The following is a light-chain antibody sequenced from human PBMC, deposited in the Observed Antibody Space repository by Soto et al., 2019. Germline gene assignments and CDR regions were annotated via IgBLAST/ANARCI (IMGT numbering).Light chain of an antibody. V-gene: IGKV4-1*01. CDR2: WAS. J-gene: IGKJ1*01. CDR1: QRVLYSSSNKNY. CDR3: QQYCRAPWT. Sequence: DIVMTQSPDSLAVSLGERATINCRSSQRVLYSSSNKNYLAWYQQKPGQPPKLLMYWASTRESGVPDRFSGSGSGTDFTRTISRLQAEDGAVYYCQQYCRAPWTGGEGTKVEIK.